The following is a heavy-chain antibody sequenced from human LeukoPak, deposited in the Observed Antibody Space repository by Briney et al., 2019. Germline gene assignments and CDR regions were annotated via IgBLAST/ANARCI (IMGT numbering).Heavy chain of an antibody. Sequence: GGSLRLSCAASGFTFSSYGMHWVRQAPGKGLEWVAVIWYDGSNKYYVDSVKGRFTISRDNSKNTLYLQMNSLRAEDTAVYYCARDLPDRSSTSCYYYYGMDVWGQGTTVTVSS. V-gene: IGHV3-33*01. CDR3: ARDLPDRSSTSCYYYYGMDV. D-gene: IGHD2-2*01. CDR1: GFTFSSYG. J-gene: IGHJ6*02. CDR2: IWYDGSNK.